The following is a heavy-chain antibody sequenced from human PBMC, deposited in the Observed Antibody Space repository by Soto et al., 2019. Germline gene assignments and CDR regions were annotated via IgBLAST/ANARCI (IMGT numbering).Heavy chain of an antibody. Sequence: QVQLVQSGAEVKKPGASVKVSCKASGYTFTSYGISWVRQAPGQGLEWMGWISAYNGNTNYAQKLQGRVTMTTDTSTSTAYREGGGLRSADPAVYYCARGTVVVAATHSYYYYGMAVWAQGTTVTVSS. CDR3: ARGTVVVAATHSYYYYGMAV. V-gene: IGHV1-18*04. D-gene: IGHD2-15*01. J-gene: IGHJ6*02. CDR1: GYTFTSYG. CDR2: ISAYNGNT.